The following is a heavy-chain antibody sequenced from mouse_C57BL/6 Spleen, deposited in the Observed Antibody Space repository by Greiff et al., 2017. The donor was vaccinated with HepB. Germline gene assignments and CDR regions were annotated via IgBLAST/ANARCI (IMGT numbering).Heavy chain of an antibody. V-gene: IGHV1-42*01. CDR2: INPSTGGT. CDR1: GYSFTGYY. D-gene: IGHD2-4*01. J-gene: IGHJ3*01. Sequence: EVQLQQSGPELVKPGASVKISCKASGYSFTGYYMNWVKQSPEKSLEWIGEINPSTGGTTYNQKFKAKATLTVDKSSSTAYMQLKSLTSEDSAVYYCARLDDYDGGFAYWGQGTLVTVSA. CDR3: ARLDDYDGGFAY.